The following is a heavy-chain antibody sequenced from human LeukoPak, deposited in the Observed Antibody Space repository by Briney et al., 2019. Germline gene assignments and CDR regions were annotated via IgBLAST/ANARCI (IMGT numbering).Heavy chain of an antibody. CDR1: GFTFSSYS. Sequence: GGSLRLSCGASGFTFSSYSLNWVRQAPGKGLEWVSSFSASGGGTNYADSVKGRFTISRDNSKNTQYLQMYSLGAEDTAVYYCATSPPPRYFDLWGRGTLVTVSS. CDR3: ATSPPPRYFDL. CDR2: FSASGGGT. J-gene: IGHJ2*01. V-gene: IGHV3-23*01.